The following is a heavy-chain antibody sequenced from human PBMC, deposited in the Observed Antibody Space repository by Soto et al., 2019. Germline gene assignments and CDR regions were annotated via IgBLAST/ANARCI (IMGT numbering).Heavy chain of an antibody. CDR2: ISGDGTTI. J-gene: IGHJ4*02. Sequence: EVLLVESGGDSVQPGGSLRLSCAASGFPFSSYWMHWVRHTPGKGLEWVSRISGDGTTIYYADSVTGRFTVSRDNAKNTLSLQMSGLGAEDTAVYYCAREYYGLLTGYYNDHWGQGTLVSVSS. D-gene: IGHD3-9*01. CDR3: AREYYGLLTGYYNDH. CDR1: GFPFSSYW. V-gene: IGHV3-74*01.